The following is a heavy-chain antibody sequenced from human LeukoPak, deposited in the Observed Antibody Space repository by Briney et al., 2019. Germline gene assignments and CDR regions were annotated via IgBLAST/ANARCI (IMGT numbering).Heavy chain of an antibody. Sequence: GGSLRLSCEASGFTFSGYGMHWVRQAPGKGLEWLAFIRYDGITKTYGDSVKGRFTISRDNSDNMLNLQTNSLRPEDTAVDFCAKEAGMAFDYWGQGSLVTVSS. CDR2: IRYDGITK. CDR3: AKEAGMAFDY. V-gene: IGHV3-30*02. J-gene: IGHJ4*02. D-gene: IGHD6-19*01. CDR1: GFTFSGYG.